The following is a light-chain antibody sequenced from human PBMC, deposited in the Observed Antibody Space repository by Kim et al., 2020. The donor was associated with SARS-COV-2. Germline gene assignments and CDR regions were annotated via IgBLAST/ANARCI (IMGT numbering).Light chain of an antibody. J-gene: IGLJ2*01. CDR2: DVS. V-gene: IGLV2-14*03. CDR3: TSYTSSNTVV. Sequence: GQSSTISCTGTSSDVGIYNYVSWYQQHPGKAPKLMIYDVSNRPSGVSNRFSGPKSGNTASLTISGLRAEDEADYFCTSYTSSNTVVFGGGTKLTVL. CDR1: SSDVGIYNY.